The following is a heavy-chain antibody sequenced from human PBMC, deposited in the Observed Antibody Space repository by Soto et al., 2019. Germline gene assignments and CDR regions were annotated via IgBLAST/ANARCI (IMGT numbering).Heavy chain of an antibody. CDR3: ARAAVKLGATLFDS. CDR1: GGCLRGHY. V-gene: IGHV4-34*01. D-gene: IGHD1-26*01. CDR2: INHSGFT. J-gene: IGHJ4*02. Sequence: PSETLSLTCAVSGGCLRGHYWSWIRQSPEKGLEWIGEINHSGFTNYNPTLKSRVTISRDASKNQFSLRLSSMTAADSAVYFCARAAVKLGATLFDSWGQGTLVTVSS.